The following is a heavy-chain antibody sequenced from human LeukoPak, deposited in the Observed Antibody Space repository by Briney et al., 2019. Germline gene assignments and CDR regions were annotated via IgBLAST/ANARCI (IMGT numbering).Heavy chain of an antibody. CDR3: ASSGSYYYYGMDV. CDR2: IYSGGST. D-gene: IGHD1-26*01. J-gene: IGHJ6*02. V-gene: IGHV3-53*01. CDR1: GFTVSSNY. Sequence: PGGSLRLSRAASGFTVSSNYMSWVRQAPGKGLEWVSVIYSGGSTYYADSVKGRFTISRDNSKNTLYLQMNSLRAEDTAVYYCASSGSYYYYGMDVWGQGTTVTVSS.